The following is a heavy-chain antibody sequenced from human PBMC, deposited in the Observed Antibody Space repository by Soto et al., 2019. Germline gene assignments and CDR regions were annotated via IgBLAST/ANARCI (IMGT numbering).Heavy chain of an antibody. D-gene: IGHD2-2*01. CDR3: ARSCSSTSCYPYFDY. Sequence: SETLSLTCTVSGGSISSSSYYWGWIRQPPGKGLEWIGSIYYSGSTYYNPSLKSRVTISVDTSKNQFSLKLSSVTAADTAVYYCARSCSSTSCYPYFDYWGQGTLVTVSS. CDR1: GGSISSSSYY. CDR2: IYYSGST. V-gene: IGHV4-39*01. J-gene: IGHJ4*02.